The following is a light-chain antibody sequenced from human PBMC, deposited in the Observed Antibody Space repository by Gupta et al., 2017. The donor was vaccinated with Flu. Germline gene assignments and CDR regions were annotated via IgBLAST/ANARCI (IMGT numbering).Light chain of an antibody. V-gene: IGKV3-15*01. CDR1: QSVSSN. Sequence: IVMTQSPPTLSVSPGERATLSCRASQSVSSNLAWYQQKPGQAPRLLIYGASTRATGIPARFSGSGSGTEFTLTISSLQSEDFAVYYCQQYNNWPPTFGQGTKVEIK. CDR3: QQYNNWPPT. J-gene: IGKJ1*01. CDR2: GAS.